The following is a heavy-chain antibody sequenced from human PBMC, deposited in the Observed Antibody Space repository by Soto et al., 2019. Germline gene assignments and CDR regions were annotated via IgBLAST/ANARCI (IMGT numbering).Heavy chain of an antibody. D-gene: IGHD3-3*01. CDR3: ARDPEYYDFWSGYYTSPFDY. J-gene: IGHJ4*02. CDR1: GFTFSSYW. V-gene: IGHV3-74*01. CDR2: INSDGSST. Sequence: GALRLSCAASGFTFSSYWMHWVRQAPGKGLVWVSRINSDGSSTSYADSVKGRFTISRDNAKNTLYLQMNSLRAEDTAVYYCARDPEYYDFWSGYYTSPFDYWGQGTLVTVSS.